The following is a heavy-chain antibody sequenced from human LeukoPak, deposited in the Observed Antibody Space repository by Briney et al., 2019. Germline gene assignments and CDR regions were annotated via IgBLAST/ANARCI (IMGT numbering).Heavy chain of an antibody. CDR1: GGSISSGGYS. CDR3: AKTTVTSGVYYGMDV. J-gene: IGHJ6*02. Sequence: PSATLSLTCAVSGGSISSGGYSWSWIRQPPGKGLEWIGYIYHSGSTYYNPSLKSRVTISVDRSKNQFSLKLSSVTAADTAVYYCAKTTVTSGVYYGMDVWGQGTTVTVSS. D-gene: IGHD4-17*01. CDR2: IYHSGST. V-gene: IGHV4-30-2*01.